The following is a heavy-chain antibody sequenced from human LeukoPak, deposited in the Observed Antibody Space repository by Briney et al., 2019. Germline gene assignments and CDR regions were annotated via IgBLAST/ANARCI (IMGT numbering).Heavy chain of an antibody. CDR1: GGSISTYY. CDR3: ARLGSSSRSPDY. CDR2: IYYSGST. D-gene: IGHD6-13*01. V-gene: IGHV4-59*08. J-gene: IGHJ4*02. Sequence: PSETLSLTCTASGGSISTYYWTWLRQPPGKGLEWIGYIYYSGSTNYNPSLKSRVTISVDTSKNHFSLKLRSVTAADTAVYYCARLGSSSRSPDYWGQGTLVTVSS.